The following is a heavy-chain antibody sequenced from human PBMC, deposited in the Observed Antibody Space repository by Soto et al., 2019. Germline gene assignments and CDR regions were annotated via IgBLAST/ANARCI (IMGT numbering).Heavy chain of an antibody. J-gene: IGHJ4*02. CDR1: GGSIRTYY. CDR2: ISDSGSS. Sequence: TSETLSLTCTVSGGSIRTYYWSWIRQSPGKGLEWIGHISDSGSSRYSPSLKSRVAMSVDTSKNQFSLKLSSLTAADTAMYYCARHFDYDSLGDFFDDWGQGSLVTVSS. V-gene: IGHV4-59*08. CDR3: ARHFDYDSLGDFFDD. D-gene: IGHD5-12*01.